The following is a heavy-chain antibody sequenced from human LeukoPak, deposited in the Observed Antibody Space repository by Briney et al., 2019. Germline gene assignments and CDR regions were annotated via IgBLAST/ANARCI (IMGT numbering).Heavy chain of an antibody. V-gene: IGHV3-48*02. D-gene: IGHD3-22*01. CDR2: ISSSSSTI. CDR3: ARGTAYYYDSSGYYYSDTIDY. J-gene: IGHJ4*02. Sequence: GGSLRLSCAASGFTFSSYSMNWVRQAPGKGLEWVSYISSSSSTIYYADSVKGRFTISRDNAKNSLYLQMNSLRDEDTAVYYCARGTAYYYDSSGYYYSDTIDYWGQGTLVTVSS. CDR1: GFTFSSYS.